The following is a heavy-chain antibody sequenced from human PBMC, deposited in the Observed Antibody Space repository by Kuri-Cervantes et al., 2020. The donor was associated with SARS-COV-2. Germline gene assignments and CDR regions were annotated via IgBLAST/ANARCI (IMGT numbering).Heavy chain of an antibody. J-gene: IGHJ6*02. CDR2: INPRGGST. CDR3: ARNDYSNPRYYGMDG. Sequence: ASVKVSCKASGYTFSDYYMHWVRQAPGQGLEWMGIINPRGGSTNYAQKFQDRVTMTRDTSTSTVNMELSSLRSEDTAVYYCARNDYSNPRYYGMDGWGQGTTVTVSS. D-gene: IGHD4-11*01. V-gene: IGHV1-46*01. CDR1: GYTFSDYY.